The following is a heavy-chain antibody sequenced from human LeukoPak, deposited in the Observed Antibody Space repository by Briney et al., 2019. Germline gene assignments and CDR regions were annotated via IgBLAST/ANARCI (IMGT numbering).Heavy chain of an antibody. CDR2: IGSSGSFT. D-gene: IGHD3-16*01. CDR1: GFSFSDYY. V-gene: IGHV3-11*05. Sequence: GGSLRLSCAASGFSFSDYYMSWMRQAPGKGLEWVSYIGSSGSFTKYADSVKGRFTISRDTAKNSLHLQMNSLRAEDTAVYYCARVRLGALDYWGQGTLVTVSS. CDR3: ARVRLGALDY. J-gene: IGHJ4*02.